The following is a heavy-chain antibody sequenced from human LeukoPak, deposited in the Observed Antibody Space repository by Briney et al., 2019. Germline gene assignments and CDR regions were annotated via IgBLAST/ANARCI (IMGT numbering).Heavy chain of an antibody. D-gene: IGHD2-2*01. CDR3: ARGGYCSSTSCYSCDY. V-gene: IGHV1-18*01. J-gene: IGHJ4*02. CDR2: ISAYNGNT. CDR1: GYTFTSYG. Sequence: ASVKVSCKASGYTFTSYGISWVRQAPGQGLEWMGWISAYNGNTNYAQKLQGRVTMTTDTSTSTAYMELRSLRSDDTAVYYRARGGYCSSTSCYSCDYWGQGTLVTVSS.